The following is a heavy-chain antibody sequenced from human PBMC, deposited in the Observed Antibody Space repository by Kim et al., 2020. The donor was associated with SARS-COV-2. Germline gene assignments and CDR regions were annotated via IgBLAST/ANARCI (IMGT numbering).Heavy chain of an antibody. J-gene: IGHJ3*02. CDR2: IYHSGST. D-gene: IGHD3-9*01. CDR1: GGSISSGDYS. CDR3: ASSKRRYFDWSYYAFDI. Sequence: SETLSLTCAVSGGSISSGDYSWSWIRQPPGKGLEWIGYIYHSGSTYYNPSLKSRVTISVDRSKNQFSLKLSSVTAADTAVYYCASSKRRYFDWSYYAFDIWGQGTMVTVSS. V-gene: IGHV4-30-2*01.